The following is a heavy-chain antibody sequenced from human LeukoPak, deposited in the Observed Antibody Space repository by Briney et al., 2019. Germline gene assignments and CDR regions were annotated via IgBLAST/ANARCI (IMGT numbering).Heavy chain of an antibody. J-gene: IGHJ4*01. V-gene: IGHV3-9*01. CDR2: ISWNSGSI. CDR3: AKDHYWSIDY. CDR1: GFTFDDYA. D-gene: IGHD3-3*01. Sequence: GRSLRLSCVASGFTFDDYAMHWVRQAPGKGLEWVSGISWNSGSIGYADSVKGRFTISRDNAKNSLYLQMNSLRAEDTGVYYCAKDHYWSIDYWGRGTLVTVSS.